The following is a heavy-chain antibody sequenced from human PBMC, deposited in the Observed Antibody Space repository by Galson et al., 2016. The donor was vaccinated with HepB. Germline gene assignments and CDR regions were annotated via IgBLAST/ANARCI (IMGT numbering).Heavy chain of an antibody. CDR2: ISGTGDST. J-gene: IGHJ4*02. V-gene: IGHV3-23*01. Sequence: SLSLSCAASGFTFSAYAMSWVRQAPGKGLEWVSTISGTGDSTYYADSGKGRFTISRDKSKNTLNLQMNSLRAEDTAVYYCTKDGDSTGYYYSKFNRGQGTLVTVSS. CDR1: GFTFSAYA. D-gene: IGHD3-22*01. CDR3: TKDGDSTGYYYSKFN.